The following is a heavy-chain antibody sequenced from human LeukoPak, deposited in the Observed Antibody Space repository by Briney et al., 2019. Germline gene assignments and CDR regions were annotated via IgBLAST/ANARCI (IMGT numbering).Heavy chain of an antibody. CDR1: GFTFRSYT. D-gene: IGHD3-10*01. V-gene: IGHV3-7*01. CDR2: IKQDARDK. Sequence: GGSLRLSCAASGFTFRSYTMNWVRQAPGKGPEWVANIKQDARDKYYVDSVKGRFTISRDNAKNSVYLQMNGLRAEDTAVYYCARERFGEFAFDIWGQGTVVTVSS. CDR3: ARERFGEFAFDI. J-gene: IGHJ3*02.